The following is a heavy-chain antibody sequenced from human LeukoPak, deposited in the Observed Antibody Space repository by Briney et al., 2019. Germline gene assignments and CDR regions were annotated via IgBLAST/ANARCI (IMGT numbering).Heavy chain of an antibody. CDR2: ISGSGGST. D-gene: IGHD5-24*01. CDR3: AKDRGEMATIVAILFDY. CDR1: GFTFSSYG. Sequence: GGSLRLSCAVSGFTFSSYGMNWVRQAPGKGLEWVSAISGSGGSTYYADSVKGRFTISRDNSKNTLYLQMNSLRAEDTAVYYCAKDRGEMATIVAILFDYWGQGTLVTVSS. V-gene: IGHV3-23*01. J-gene: IGHJ4*02.